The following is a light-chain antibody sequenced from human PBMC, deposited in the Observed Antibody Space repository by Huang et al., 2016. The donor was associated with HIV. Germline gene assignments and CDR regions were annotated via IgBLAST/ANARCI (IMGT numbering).Light chain of an antibody. CDR3: QQSYSTPQNT. V-gene: IGKV1-39*01. CDR2: AAS. CDR1: QSISSY. Sequence: DIQMPQSPSSLSASVGDRVTITCRASQSISSYLNWYQHKPGKAPKLLIYAASSLQSGVPSRLSGSGSGTDFTLTISSLQPEDFATYYCQQSYSTPQNTFGQGTKLEI. J-gene: IGKJ2*01.